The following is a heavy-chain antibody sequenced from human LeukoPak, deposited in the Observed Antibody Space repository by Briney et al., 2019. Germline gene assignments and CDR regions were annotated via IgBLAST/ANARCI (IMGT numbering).Heavy chain of an antibody. J-gene: IGHJ4*02. V-gene: IGHV4-39*07. D-gene: IGHD5-18*01. CDR2: IYYSGST. CDR3: ARVDTAMVAGGGDY. CDR1: GGSISSSSYY. Sequence: SETLSLTCTVSGGSISSSSYYWGWIRQPPGKGLEWIGSIYYSGSTYYNPSLKSRVTISVDTSKNQFSLKLSSVTAADTAVYYCARVDTAMVAGGGDYWGQGTLVTVSS.